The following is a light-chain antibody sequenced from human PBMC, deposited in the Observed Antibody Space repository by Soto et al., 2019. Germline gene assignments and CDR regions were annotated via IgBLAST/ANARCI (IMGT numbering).Light chain of an antibody. J-gene: IGLJ1*01. CDR2: EGS. V-gene: IGLV2-23*01. CDR3: CSYAGSRPYV. Sequence: QSVLTQPASVSGSPGQSITISCTGTSSDVGSYNLVSWYQQHPGKAPKLMIYEGSKRPSGVSNRFSGSKSGNTASLTISGLQAEDETDYYCCSYAGSRPYVFGTGTKVTGL. CDR1: SSDVGSYNL.